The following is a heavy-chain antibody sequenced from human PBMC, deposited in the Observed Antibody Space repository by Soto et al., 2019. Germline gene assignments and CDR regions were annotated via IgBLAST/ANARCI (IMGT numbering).Heavy chain of an antibody. D-gene: IGHD1-26*01. CDR3: AKDGSHNFDY. CDR1: GFTFSHYA. CDR2: MSYDGSNE. J-gene: IGHJ4*02. V-gene: IGHV3-30*18. Sequence: QVQLVESGGGVVQPGRSPRLSCAASGFTFSHYAMHWVRQAPDKGLEWVALMSYDGSNEYYADSVKGRFTISRDNSKNTLYLQMNSLRAEDTAVYYCAKDGSHNFDYWGQGTLVTVSS.